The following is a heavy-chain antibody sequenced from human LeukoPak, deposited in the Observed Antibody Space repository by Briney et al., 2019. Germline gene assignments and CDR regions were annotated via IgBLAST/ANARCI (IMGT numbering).Heavy chain of an antibody. CDR2: IKEDGSDK. J-gene: IGHJ4*02. D-gene: IGHD3-10*01. Sequence: PGGSLRLSCADFGFSFSSYWMSWVRQAPGKGLEWVANIKEDGSDKNYVDSVKGRFTISRDNAKNSLYLQMNSLRAEDTAVYYCARDLMARGVHHCFDFWGQGALVTVSS. CDR3: ARDLMARGVHHCFDF. CDR1: GFSFSSYW. V-gene: IGHV3-7*05.